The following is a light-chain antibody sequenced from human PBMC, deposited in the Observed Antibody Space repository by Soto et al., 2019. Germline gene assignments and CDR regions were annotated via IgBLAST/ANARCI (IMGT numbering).Light chain of an antibody. J-gene: IGLJ2*01. CDR1: SGLSDYT. CDR3: QTWGTGARI. CDR2: VNSDGSH. V-gene: IGLV4-69*01. Sequence: QSVLTQSPSASASLGGSVNLTCSLSSGLSDYTVAWHQQQPGKGPRFLMRVNSDGSHIKGDEIPDRFSGSSSGTERYLSISSLQSEDEGDYYCQTWGTGARIFGGGTQLTVL.